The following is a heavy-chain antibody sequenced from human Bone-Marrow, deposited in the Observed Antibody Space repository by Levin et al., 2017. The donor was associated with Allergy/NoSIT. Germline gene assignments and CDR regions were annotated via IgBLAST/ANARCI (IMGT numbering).Heavy chain of an antibody. D-gene: IGHD2-15*01. Sequence: GGSLRLSCAASGLIFSDHYMEWVRQAPGKGLEWVGRKRNKRNGDTTEYAASVRGRFTLSRDDSQNSLYLQMNSLRSEDTAVYYCARAGGYPGPWGQGTLVTVSS. CDR2: KRNKRNGDTT. J-gene: IGHJ5*02. CDR1: GLIFSDHY. V-gene: IGHV3-72*01. CDR3: ARAGGYPGP.